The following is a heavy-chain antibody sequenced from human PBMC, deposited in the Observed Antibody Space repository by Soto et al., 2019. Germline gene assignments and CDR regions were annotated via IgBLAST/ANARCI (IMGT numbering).Heavy chain of an antibody. D-gene: IGHD2-15*01. Sequence: SETLSLTCTVSGASISSYFWTLIRQPAGKGLDWIGRISTSGTTNYNPSLKSRVTMSVDTSKNHFSLNLSSVTAADTAVYYCARGGDARWSNFDYWGQGALVT. CDR3: ARGGDARWSNFDY. CDR1: GASISSYF. CDR2: ISTSGTT. J-gene: IGHJ4*02. V-gene: IGHV4-4*07.